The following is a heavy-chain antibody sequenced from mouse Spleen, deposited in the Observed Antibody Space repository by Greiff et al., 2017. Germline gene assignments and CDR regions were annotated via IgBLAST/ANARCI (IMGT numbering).Heavy chain of an antibody. CDR3: ARRERYDSYFDV. D-gene: IGHD2-14*01. CDR1: GYTFTSYW. J-gene: IGHJ1*01. Sequence: QVQLQQPGAELVMPGASVKLSCKASGYTFTSYWMHWVKQRPGQGLEWIGEIDPSDSYTNYNQKFKGKATLTVDKSSSTAYMQLSSLTSEDSAVYYCARRERYDSYFDVWGAGTTVTVSS. V-gene: IGHV1-69*01. CDR2: IDPSDSYT.